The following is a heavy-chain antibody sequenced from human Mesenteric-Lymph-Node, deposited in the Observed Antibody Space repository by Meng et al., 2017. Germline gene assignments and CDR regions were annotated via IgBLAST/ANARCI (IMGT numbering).Heavy chain of an antibody. V-gene: IGHV3-7*01. CDR2: IKPDGSEK. J-gene: IGHJ3*02. CDR3: YLGDANAFDI. Sequence: GESLKISCAASGFTFSSYWMTWVRQAPGKGLEWVANIKPDGSEKYYVDSVKGRFTISRDNAKKSLYLQMNSLRAEDTAVYYCYLGDANAFDIWGQGTMVTVSS. CDR1: GFTFSSYW.